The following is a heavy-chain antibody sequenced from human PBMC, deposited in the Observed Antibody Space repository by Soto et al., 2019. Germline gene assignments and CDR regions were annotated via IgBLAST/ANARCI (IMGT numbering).Heavy chain of an antibody. J-gene: IGHJ4*02. Sequence: ASVKVSCKASGGTFSSYAISWVRQAPGQGLEWMGGIIPILGIANYAQKFQGRVTITADKYTITAYMELSSLRSEDTAVYYCARAPPGNNWNFDYWGQGTLVTVSS. CDR1: GGTFSSYA. CDR2: IIPILGIA. V-gene: IGHV1-69*10. CDR3: ARAPPGNNWNFDY. D-gene: IGHD1-20*01.